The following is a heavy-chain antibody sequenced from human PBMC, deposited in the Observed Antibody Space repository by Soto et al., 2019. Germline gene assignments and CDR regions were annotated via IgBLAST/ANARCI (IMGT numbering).Heavy chain of an antibody. CDR2: VSAYNRNS. J-gene: IGHJ4*02. CDR3: ARDRQWEPLLY. V-gene: IGHV1-18*01. Sequence: QVQLVQSGSEVKKPGASVRVTCKASGYTFRNYGISWVREAPGQGLEWMGWVSAYNRNSNYAQKSEXRVIMTADTATSTAYLELRGLRSADTAIYYCARDRQWEPLLYWGQGTLVTVSS. D-gene: IGHD1-26*01. CDR1: GYTFRNYG.